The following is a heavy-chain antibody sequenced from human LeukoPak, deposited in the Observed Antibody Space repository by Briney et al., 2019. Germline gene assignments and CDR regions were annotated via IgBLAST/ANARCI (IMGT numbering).Heavy chain of an antibody. CDR1: GGSISSSTYY. CDR2: MFYSGST. Sequence: SETLSLTCTVSGGSISSSTYYWGWIRQPPGKGLEWIGSMFYSGSTYYNSSLKSRVTISIDTSKNQFSLKLSSVTAADTAVYYRSRLTHGYYFDYWGQGTLLTVSS. CDR3: SRLTHGYYFDY. V-gene: IGHV4-39*01. J-gene: IGHJ4*02. D-gene: IGHD2-2*03.